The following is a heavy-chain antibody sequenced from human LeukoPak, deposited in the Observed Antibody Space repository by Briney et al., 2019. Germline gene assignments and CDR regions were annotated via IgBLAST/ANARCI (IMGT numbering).Heavy chain of an antibody. J-gene: IGHJ4*02. V-gene: IGHV3-21*01. Sequence: GGSLRLSCVASGFSFNDYSMNWVRQTPGKGLEWVSSISSSSSYIYYADSVKGRFTISRDNAKNSLYLQMNSLRAEDTAVYYCASLGCSSTSCYRLVDYWGQGTLVTVSS. CDR3: ASLGCSSTSCYRLVDY. D-gene: IGHD2-2*02. CDR2: ISSSSSYI. CDR1: GFSFNDYS.